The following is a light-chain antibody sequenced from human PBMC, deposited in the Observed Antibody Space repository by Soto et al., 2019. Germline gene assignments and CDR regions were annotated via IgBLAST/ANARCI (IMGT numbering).Light chain of an antibody. J-gene: IGKJ5*01. Sequence: DIRLRQSPSFVSASVGDRVTITCRASQGISSYLAWYQQKPGKAPKLLIYAASTLQSGVPSRFSGSGSGTEFTLTISSLQPEDFATYYCQQLNSYPITFGQGTRLEIK. CDR1: QGISSY. CDR2: AAS. V-gene: IGKV1-9*01. CDR3: QQLNSYPIT.